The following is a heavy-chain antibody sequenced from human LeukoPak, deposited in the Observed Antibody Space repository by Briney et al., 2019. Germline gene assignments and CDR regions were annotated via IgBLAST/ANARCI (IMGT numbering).Heavy chain of an antibody. CDR3: AKDCLGDHTPYYFDY. Sequence: GGSLRLSCAASGFTFSSYGMHWVRQAPGKGLEWVAVISYDGSNKYYADSVKGRFTISRDNSKNTLYLQMNSLRAEDTAVYYCAKDCLGDHTPYYFDYWGQGTLVTVSS. CDR1: GFTFSSYG. J-gene: IGHJ4*02. D-gene: IGHD3-16*01. V-gene: IGHV3-30*18. CDR2: ISYDGSNK.